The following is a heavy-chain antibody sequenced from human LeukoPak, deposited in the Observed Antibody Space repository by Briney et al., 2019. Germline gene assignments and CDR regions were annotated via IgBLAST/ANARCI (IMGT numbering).Heavy chain of an antibody. D-gene: IGHD5-18*01. CDR3: ARAPTTWDTATFDY. V-gene: IGHV3-30-3*01. J-gene: IGHJ4*02. CDR1: GFTFSSYA. CDR2: ISHDGSNK. Sequence: GRSLRLSCAASGFTFSSYAMHWVRQAPGKGLEWVAVISHDGSNKYYADSVKGRFTISRDNSKNTLYLQMNSLRVEDTAVYYCARAPTTWDTATFDYWGQGTLVTVSS.